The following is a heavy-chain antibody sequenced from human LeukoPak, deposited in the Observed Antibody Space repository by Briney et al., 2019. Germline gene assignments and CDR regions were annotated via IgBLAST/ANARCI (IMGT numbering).Heavy chain of an antibody. CDR1: GGSISSYY. V-gene: IGHV4-59*01. Sequence: SETLSLTCTVSGGSISSYYWSWIRQPPGKGLEWIGYIYYSGSTNYNPSLKSRVTISVDTSKNQFSLKLSSVTAADTAVYYCARGRRLERVYYYYMDVWGKGTTVTISS. CDR2: IYYSGST. CDR3: ARGRRLERVYYYYMDV. D-gene: IGHD1-1*01. J-gene: IGHJ6*03.